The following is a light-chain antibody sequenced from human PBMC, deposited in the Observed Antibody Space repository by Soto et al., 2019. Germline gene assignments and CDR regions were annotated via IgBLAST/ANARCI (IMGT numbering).Light chain of an antibody. CDR3: QQSFSTPRT. J-gene: IGKJ1*01. Sequence: QMTQSPSSLSASVGEKIIITCRASRDVGSDVSWYQQKPGQAPKLLIYAASNLYTGVPSRFSGSRSGTEFTLTISSLQPEDFGTYYCQQSFSTPRTFGQGTKVDIK. CDR2: AAS. CDR1: RDVGSD. V-gene: IGKV1-39*01.